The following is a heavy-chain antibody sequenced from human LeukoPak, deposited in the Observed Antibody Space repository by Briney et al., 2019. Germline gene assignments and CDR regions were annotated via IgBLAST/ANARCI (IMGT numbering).Heavy chain of an antibody. Sequence: ASVKLSCTVSGYTLTELSMHWVREAPRERLEWVGGFDPEDGETTYTQTFQGRVTMNEDTSTDTAYMELSSLRSEDTAVYYCATVADCSSTSCYSLFDWGQGTLVTVSS. CDR3: ATVADCSSTSCYSLFD. V-gene: IGHV1-24*01. J-gene: IGHJ4*02. CDR2: FDPEDGET. D-gene: IGHD2-2*01. CDR1: GYTLTELS.